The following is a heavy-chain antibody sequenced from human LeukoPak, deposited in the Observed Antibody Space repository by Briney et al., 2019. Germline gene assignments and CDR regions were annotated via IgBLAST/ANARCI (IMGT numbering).Heavy chain of an antibody. CDR3: ARGDYFGWYFDL. CDR2: IYYSGST. V-gene: IGHV4-59*01. D-gene: IGHD4-17*01. Sequence: PSETLSLTCTVSGGSISSYYWSWIRQPPGKGLEWIGYIYYSGSTNYNPSLKSRVTISVDTSKNQFSLKLSSVTAADTAVYYCARGDYFGWYFDLWGRGTLVTVSS. CDR1: GGSISSYY. J-gene: IGHJ2*01.